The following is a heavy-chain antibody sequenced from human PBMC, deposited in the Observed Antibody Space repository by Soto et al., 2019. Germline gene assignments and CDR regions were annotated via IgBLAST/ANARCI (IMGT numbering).Heavy chain of an antibody. J-gene: IGHJ4*02. V-gene: IGHV1-69*12. D-gene: IGHD4-4*01. Sequence: QVQLVQSGAEVKKPGSSVKVSCKASGGTFSSYAISWVRQAPGQGLEWMGGIIPIFGTADYAQKFQGRVTITADESTGTVYMALGSMRSEDTAVYYCARGGGIYDYSTVDYLGPGTLVTVAS. CDR3: ARGGGIYDYSTVDY. CDR2: IIPIFGTA. CDR1: GGTFSSYA.